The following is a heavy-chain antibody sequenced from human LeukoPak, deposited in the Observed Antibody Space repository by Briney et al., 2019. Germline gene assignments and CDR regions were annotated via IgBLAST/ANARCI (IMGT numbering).Heavy chain of an antibody. CDR3: ARGGDSSGSYFDY. Sequence: GGSLRLSCAASGITFDDFGMSWVRQAPGKGLEWVSGINWNGGSTGYADSVKGRFTVSRDNTKNSLYLQMNSLRAEDTALYYCARGGDSSGSYFDYWGQGTLVTVSS. D-gene: IGHD3-22*01. CDR1: GITFDDFG. J-gene: IGHJ4*02. CDR2: INWNGGST. V-gene: IGHV3-20*04.